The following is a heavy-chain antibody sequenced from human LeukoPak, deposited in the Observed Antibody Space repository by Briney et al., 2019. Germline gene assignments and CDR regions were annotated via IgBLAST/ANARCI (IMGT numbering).Heavy chain of an antibody. D-gene: IGHD1-26*01. V-gene: IGHV3-7*01. CDR2: IKQDGSEK. CDR1: GFTFSSYW. Sequence: PGGSLRLSCAASGFTFSSYWMSWVRQAPGKGLEWVANIKQDGSEKYYVDSVKGRFTISRDNSKNTLYLQMNSLRAEDTAVYYCARDLSGNDAFDIWGQGTMVTVSS. CDR3: ARDLSGNDAFDI. J-gene: IGHJ3*02.